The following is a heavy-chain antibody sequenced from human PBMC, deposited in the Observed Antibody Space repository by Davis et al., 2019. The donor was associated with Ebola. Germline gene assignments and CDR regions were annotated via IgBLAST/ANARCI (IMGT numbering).Heavy chain of an antibody. CDR3: AKDVLLWFGGWFDP. V-gene: IGHV3-23*01. D-gene: IGHD3-10*01. J-gene: IGHJ5*02. CDR1: GFTFSSYA. CDR2: ISGSGGST. Sequence: GESLKISCAASGFTFSSYAMSWVRQAPGKGLEWVSAISGSGGSTYYADFVKGRFTISRDNSKNTLYLQMNSLRAEDTAVYYCAKDVLLWFGGWFDPWGQGTLVTVSS.